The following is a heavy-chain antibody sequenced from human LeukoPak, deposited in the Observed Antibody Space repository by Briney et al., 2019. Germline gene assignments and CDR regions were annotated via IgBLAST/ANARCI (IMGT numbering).Heavy chain of an antibody. J-gene: IGHJ4*02. D-gene: IGHD4-23*01. CDR2: VRNDGFDT. Sequence: PGPSLRLSCVTSGLTFTNHGFHWLRQSAGRGLEWVAFVRNDGFDTYHSNSVKGRFSISRDDSKNTVYLQMNSLRAEDTALYYCARDRGKDYFGDWGQGTQVTVSS. V-gene: IGHV3-30*02. CDR3: ARDRGKDYFGD. CDR1: GLTFTNHG.